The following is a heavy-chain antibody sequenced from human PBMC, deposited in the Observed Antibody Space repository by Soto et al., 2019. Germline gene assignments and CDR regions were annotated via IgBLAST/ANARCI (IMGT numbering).Heavy chain of an antibody. CDR3: TRANWYSEY. J-gene: IGHJ4*02. V-gene: IGHV4-59*11. CDR1: GGSISNHY. CDR2: IYYNGNT. Sequence: SETLSLTCTVSGGSISNHYWIWIRQPPGKGLEWIGYIYYNGNTNYNPSLKSRVTMSVDTSKNQISLKLSSVTAADTAVYYCTRANWYSEYWGQGTRVTLSS. D-gene: IGHD7-27*01.